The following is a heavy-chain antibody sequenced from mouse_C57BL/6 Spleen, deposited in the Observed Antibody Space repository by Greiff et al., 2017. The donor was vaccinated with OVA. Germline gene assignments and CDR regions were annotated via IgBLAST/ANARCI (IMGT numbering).Heavy chain of an antibody. Sequence: QLQQPGAELVKPGASVKLSCKASGYTFTSYWMQWVKQRPGQGLEWIGEIDPSDSYTNYNQKFKGKATLTVDTSSSTAYMQLSSLTSEDAAVYYCARGTGTGFAYWGQGTLVTVSA. CDR1: GYTFTSYW. CDR2: IDPSDSYT. D-gene: IGHD4-1*01. CDR3: ARGTGTGFAY. V-gene: IGHV1-50*01. J-gene: IGHJ3*01.